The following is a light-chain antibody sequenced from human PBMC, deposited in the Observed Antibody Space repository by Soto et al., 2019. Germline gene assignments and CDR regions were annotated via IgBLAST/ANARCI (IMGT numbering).Light chain of an antibody. V-gene: IGKV3-20*01. Sequence: EVVLTQLPGTLSLSPGESATVSCRASQSVSSSYLAWYQQKPGQAPRLLIYGASSRATGIPDRFSGSGSGTDFTLTISRLEPEDFAMYYCHQYGISPPVTFGQGTRLEIK. CDR1: QSVSSSY. J-gene: IGKJ5*01. CDR2: GAS. CDR3: HQYGISPPVT.